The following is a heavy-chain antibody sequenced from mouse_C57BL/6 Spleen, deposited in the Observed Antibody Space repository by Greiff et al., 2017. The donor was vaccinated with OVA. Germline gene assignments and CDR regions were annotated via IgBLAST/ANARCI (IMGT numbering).Heavy chain of an antibody. CDR2: INPSSGYT. CDR1: GYTFTSYT. D-gene: IGHD1-1*01. V-gene: IGHV1-4*01. CDR3: ARDYGSSYAFAY. J-gene: IGHJ3*01. Sequence: QVQLKESGAELARPGASVKMSCKASGYTFTSYTMHWVKQRPGQGLEWIGYINPSSGYTKYNQKFKDKATLTADKSSSTAYMQLSSLTSEDSAVYYCARDYGSSYAFAYWGQGTLGTVSA.